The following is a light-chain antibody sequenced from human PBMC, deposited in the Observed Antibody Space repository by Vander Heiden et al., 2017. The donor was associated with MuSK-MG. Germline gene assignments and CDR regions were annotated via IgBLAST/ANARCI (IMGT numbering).Light chain of an antibody. Sequence: EVVMTQSPVTLSVSPGEGATLSCRASHSVSSNLAWYQEKPGQAPRLLIYGASTRATGFPARFSGSGFGTDFTLTITSLQPEDSAIYYCQQYTTWPVTFGGGTKVEIK. J-gene: IGKJ4*01. V-gene: IGKV3-15*01. CDR3: QQYTTWPVT. CDR2: GAS. CDR1: HSVSSN.